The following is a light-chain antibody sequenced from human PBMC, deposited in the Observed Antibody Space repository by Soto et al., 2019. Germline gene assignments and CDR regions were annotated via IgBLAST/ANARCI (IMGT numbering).Light chain of an antibody. CDR3: SSYAGSNNLV. Sequence: QSVLIQPASVSGSPGQSITISCTGTSSDVGTNHLVSWYQHHPGKAPKLLIYEGNKRPSGVSDRFSGSKSGNSASLTVSGLQAEDEADYYCSSYAGSNNLVFGGGTKLTVL. CDR1: SSDVGTNHL. CDR2: EGN. J-gene: IGLJ2*01. V-gene: IGLV2-14*02.